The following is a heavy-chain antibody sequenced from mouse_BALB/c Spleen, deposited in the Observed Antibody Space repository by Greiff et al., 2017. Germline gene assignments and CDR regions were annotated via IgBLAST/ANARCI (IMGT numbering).Heavy chain of an antibody. V-gene: IGHV8-8*01. CDR2: IWWNDDK. CDR1: GFSLSTSGMS. D-gene: IGHD3-3*01. Sequence: QVTLKVSGPGILQPSQTLSLTCSFSGFSLSTSGMSVGWIRQPSGKGLEWLAHIWWNDDKYYNPALKSRLTISKDTSNNQVFLKIASVVTADTATYSCARIEGDGAWFAYWGQGTLVTVSA. J-gene: IGHJ3*01. CDR3: ARIEGDGAWFAY.